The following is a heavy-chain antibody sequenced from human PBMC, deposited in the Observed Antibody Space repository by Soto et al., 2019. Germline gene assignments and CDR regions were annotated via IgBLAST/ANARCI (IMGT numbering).Heavy chain of an antibody. J-gene: IGHJ6*02. CDR2: IYPGDSDT. V-gene: IGHV5-51*03. CDR1: GYKVSTWHNFTSYW. CDR3: ARLGFNYDFLSGYYNVHHYSGIDV. D-gene: IGHD3-3*01. Sequence: EVQLVQSGAEVKKPGESLKISCMGSGYKVSTWHNFTSYWIAWVRQMPGEGLEWMGIIYPGDSDTRYSPSFQGQVTISADKYINSVYLQWSSLTAADTATYYCARLGFNYDFLSGYYNVHHYSGIDVWGQGTTVTVSS.